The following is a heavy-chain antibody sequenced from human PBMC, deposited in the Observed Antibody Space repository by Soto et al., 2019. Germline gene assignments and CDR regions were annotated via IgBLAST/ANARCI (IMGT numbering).Heavy chain of an antibody. D-gene: IGHD3-22*01. Sequence: PGGSLRLSCAASGFTFSSYAMSWVRQAPGKGLEWVSAISGSGGSTYYADSVKGRFTISRDNSKNTLYLQMNSLRAEDTAVYYCAKVYDSSGYYYGYFDYWGQGTLVTV. CDR2: ISGSGGST. CDR3: AKVYDSSGYYYGYFDY. CDR1: GFTFSSYA. J-gene: IGHJ4*02. V-gene: IGHV3-23*01.